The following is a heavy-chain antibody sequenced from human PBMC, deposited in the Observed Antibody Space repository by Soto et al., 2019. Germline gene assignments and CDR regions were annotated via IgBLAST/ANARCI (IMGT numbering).Heavy chain of an antibody. CDR2: INAGNGNT. CDR3: ARAVAVPADFDY. J-gene: IGHJ4*02. V-gene: IGHV1-3*01. CDR1: GYTFTAYA. Sequence: ASVKVSCKASGYTFTAYAMHWVRQAPGQRLEWMGWINAGNGNTKYSQKFQGRVTITRDTSASTAYMELSSLRSEDTAVYYCARAVAVPADFDYWGQGTLVTSPQ. D-gene: IGHD6-19*01.